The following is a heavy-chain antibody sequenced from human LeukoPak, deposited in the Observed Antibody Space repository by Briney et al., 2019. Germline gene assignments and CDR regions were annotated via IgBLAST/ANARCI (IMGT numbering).Heavy chain of an antibody. CDR1: GFTFSNYA. V-gene: IGHV3-23*01. CDR3: AKEAYYYDSSGYYPPVD. D-gene: IGHD3-22*01. CDR2: ISGSGGST. Sequence: GGSLRLSCAASGFTFSNYAMSWVRQAPGKGLEWVSAISGSGGSTYYADSVKGRFTISRDNSKNTLYLQMNSLRAEDTAVYYCAKEAYYYDSSGYYPPVDWGQGTLVTVSS. J-gene: IGHJ4*02.